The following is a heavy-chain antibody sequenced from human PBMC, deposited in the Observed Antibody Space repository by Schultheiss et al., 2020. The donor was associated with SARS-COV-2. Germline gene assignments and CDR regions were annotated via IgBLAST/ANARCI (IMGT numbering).Heavy chain of an antibody. CDR2: ISSNGGST. J-gene: IGHJ4*02. V-gene: IGHV3-64*04. Sequence: GGSLRLSCAASGFTFSSYSMNWVRQAPGKGLEYVSAISSNGGSTYYADSVKGRFTISRDNSKNTLYLQMNSLRAEDTAVYYCARPSGARLGDPHHPLRWGQGTLVTVSS. D-gene: IGHD3-16*01. CDR1: GFTFSSYS. CDR3: ARPSGARLGDPHHPLR.